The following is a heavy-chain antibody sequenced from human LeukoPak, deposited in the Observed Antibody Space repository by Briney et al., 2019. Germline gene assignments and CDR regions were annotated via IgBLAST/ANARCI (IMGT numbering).Heavy chain of an antibody. CDR1: GGSFSGYY. Sequence: SSETLSLTCAVYGGSFSGYYWSWIRQPPGKGLEWIGEINHSGSTNYNPSLKSRVTISVDTSKNQFSLKLSSVTAADTAVYYCARGKGYSHGYSLVWFDPWGQGTLVTVSS. CDR3: ARGKGYSHGYSLVWFDP. V-gene: IGHV4-34*01. D-gene: IGHD5-18*01. J-gene: IGHJ5*02. CDR2: INHSGST.